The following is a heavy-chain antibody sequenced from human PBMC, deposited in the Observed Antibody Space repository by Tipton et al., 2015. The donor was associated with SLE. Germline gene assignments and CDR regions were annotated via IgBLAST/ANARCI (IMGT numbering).Heavy chain of an antibody. D-gene: IGHD1-7*01. CDR3: ARATDWNLSPDV. V-gene: IGHV4-31*03. CDR1: GGSISSGGYY. Sequence: TLSLTCTVSGGSISSGGYYWTWIRQLPGKGLEWIGYIYYSGNTYYNPSLGSRLTISVDTSKDQFSLRLTSATAADTAVYYCARATDWNLSPDVWGKGTTVTVSS. J-gene: IGHJ6*04. CDR2: IYYSGNT.